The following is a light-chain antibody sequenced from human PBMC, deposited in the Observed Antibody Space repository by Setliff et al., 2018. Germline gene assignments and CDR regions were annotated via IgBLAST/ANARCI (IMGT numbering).Light chain of an antibody. V-gene: IGLV2-14*01. J-gene: IGLJ1*01. CDR3: AAWDDSLSGLFV. CDR1: SSDVGGYNY. Sequence: QSALTQPASVSGSPGQSITISCTGTSSDVGGYNYVSWYQQHPGKAPKLMIYDVSKRPSGAPDRFSGSKSDTSASLAISGLRSDDEADYYCAAWDDSLSGLFVFGTGTKVTVL. CDR2: DVS.